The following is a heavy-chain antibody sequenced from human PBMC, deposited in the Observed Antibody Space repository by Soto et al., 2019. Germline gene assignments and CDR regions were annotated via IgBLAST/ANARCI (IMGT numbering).Heavy chain of an antibody. CDR1: GYTFTSYG. J-gene: IGHJ6*02. D-gene: IGHD2-2*01. CDR3: ARLGYCSSTSCPPDYYYYYGMDV. Sequence: GASVKVSCKASGYTFTSYGISWVRQAPGQGLEWMGWISAYNGNTNYAQKLQGRVTMTTDTSTSTAYMELRSLRSDDTAVYYCARLGYCSSTSCPPDYYYYYGMDVWGQGTTVTVS. CDR2: ISAYNGNT. V-gene: IGHV1-18*01.